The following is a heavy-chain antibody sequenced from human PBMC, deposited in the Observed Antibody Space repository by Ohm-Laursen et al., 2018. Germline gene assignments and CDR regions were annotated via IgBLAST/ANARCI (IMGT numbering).Heavy chain of an antibody. CDR1: GFTFNNYW. J-gene: IGHJ5*02. CDR3: AKDPPFDP. Sequence: SLRLSCAASGFTFNNYWMNWVRQAPGKGLEWVATINKDGSEKKYVDSVKGRFTISRDNAENSVYLQMNSLRAEDTAFYYCAKDPPFDPWGEGTLVTVSS. V-gene: IGHV3-7*03. CDR2: INKDGSEK.